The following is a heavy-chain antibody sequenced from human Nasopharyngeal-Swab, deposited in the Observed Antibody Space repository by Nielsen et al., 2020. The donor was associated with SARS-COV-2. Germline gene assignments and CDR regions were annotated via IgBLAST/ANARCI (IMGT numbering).Heavy chain of an antibody. V-gene: IGHV4-31*02. J-gene: IGHJ6*02. Sequence: WSRQSPGKGLEWIGYIYYTGSTYCNPSLKSRVTVSVDTSKNQFSLKLTSVTAADTAVYYCARYPSSSWSSYGMDVWGQGTTVTVSS. CDR3: ARYPSSSWSSYGMDV. D-gene: IGHD6-13*01. CDR2: IYYTGST.